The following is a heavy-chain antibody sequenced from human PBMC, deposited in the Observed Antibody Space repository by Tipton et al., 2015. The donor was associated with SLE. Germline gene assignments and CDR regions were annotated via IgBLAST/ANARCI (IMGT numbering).Heavy chain of an antibody. CDR3: AGGFYYGSGTFSDFEY. CDR1: GGSISSNTW. Sequence: TLSLTCTVSGGSISSNTWWNWVRQPPGMGLEWIGEIHHRGTTNYNPSPKSRVTISVDKSKSQFSLKLSSVTAADTAVYYCAGGFYYGSGTFSDFEYWGQRTLATVSS. J-gene: IGHJ4*02. V-gene: IGHV4-4*02. D-gene: IGHD3-10*01. CDR2: IHHRGTT.